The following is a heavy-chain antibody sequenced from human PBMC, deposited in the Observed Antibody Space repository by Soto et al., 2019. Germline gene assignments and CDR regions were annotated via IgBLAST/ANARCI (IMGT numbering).Heavy chain of an antibody. CDR3: ARVPLPTYFDL. Sequence: QVQLQESGPGLVKPSETLSLTCTVSGGSVSGGSYCWSWIRQPPGKGLECIGYVYNSGSTTYNPSLKSRVPISGDTYKNQFSLGLSSVTAADTAVYYCARVPLPTYFDLWGRGTLVTVSS. CDR1: GGSVSGGSYC. CDR2: VYNSGST. J-gene: IGHJ2*01. V-gene: IGHV4-61*01.